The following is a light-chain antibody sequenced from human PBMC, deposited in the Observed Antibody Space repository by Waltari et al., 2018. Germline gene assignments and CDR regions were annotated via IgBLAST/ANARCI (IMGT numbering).Light chain of an antibody. CDR1: QSLLYSNGYNY. CDR3: VQTLQSWT. V-gene: IGKV2-28*01. Sequence: DIVMTQSPLSLPVTPGEPASIPCRSSQSLLYSNGYNYLDWYLQKPGQSPQLLIYLGSNRASGVPDRFSGSGSGTDFTLKISRVEAEDVGVYLCVQTLQSWTFGQGTKVEIK. J-gene: IGKJ1*01. CDR2: LGS.